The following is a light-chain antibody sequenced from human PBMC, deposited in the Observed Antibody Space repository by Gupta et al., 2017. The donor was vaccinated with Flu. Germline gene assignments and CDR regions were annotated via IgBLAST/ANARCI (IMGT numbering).Light chain of an antibody. J-gene: IGLJ2*01. CDR2: EVS. Sequence: QSALTQPASVSGSPGQSIAISCTGTNSDIGAYNYVSWYQQHPGKAPKLMIYEVSNRPSGVSTRFSGSKSGNTASLTISGLQAEDEADYYYGSYGAVGVFGGGTKVTVL. V-gene: IGLV2-14*01. CDR1: NSDIGAYNY. CDR3: GSYGAVGV.